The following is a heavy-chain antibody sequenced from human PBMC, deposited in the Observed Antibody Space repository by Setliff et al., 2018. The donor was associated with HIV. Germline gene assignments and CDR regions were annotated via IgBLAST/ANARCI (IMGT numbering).Heavy chain of an antibody. Sequence: SETLSLTCTVSGDSVRSRPYYWNWIRQPAGKGLEWIGRFDSTGGTDYNPSLKSRVTISLDTSRNQFSLKLASVTAADTAVYVCAGDYAGRGRPFDYWGQGISVTVSS. J-gene: IGHJ4*02. CDR3: AGDYAGRGRPFDY. D-gene: IGHD6-13*01. CDR1: GDSVRSRPYY. CDR2: FDSTGGT. V-gene: IGHV4-61*02.